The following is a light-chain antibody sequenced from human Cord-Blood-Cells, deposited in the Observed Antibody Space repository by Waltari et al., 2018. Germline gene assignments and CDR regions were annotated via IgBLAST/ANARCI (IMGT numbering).Light chain of an antibody. J-gene: IGKJ2*01. V-gene: IGKV1-39*01. CDR1: QSISSY. CDR3: QQSYSTPRT. Sequence: DIQMTQSPSSLSASVGDRVNITCRASQSISSYLNWYPQKPGKAPKLLIYAASSLQSGVPSRFSGSGSGTDFTLTISSLQPEDFATYYCQQSYSTPRTFGQGTKLEIK. CDR2: AAS.